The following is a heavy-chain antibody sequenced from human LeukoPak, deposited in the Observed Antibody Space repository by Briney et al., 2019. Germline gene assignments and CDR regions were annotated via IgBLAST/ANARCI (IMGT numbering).Heavy chain of an antibody. CDR1: GFTFGSYA. V-gene: IGHV3-23*01. J-gene: IGHJ6*02. Sequence: GGSLRLSCAASGFTFGSYAMSWVRQAPGKGLEWVSAISGSGGSTYYADSVKGRFTISRDNSKSTLYLQMNSLRAEDTAVYYCAKTSYYDFWSGRPHYYYYGMDVWGQGTTVTVSS. CDR3: AKTSYYDFWSGRPHYYYYGMDV. CDR2: ISGSGGST. D-gene: IGHD3-3*01.